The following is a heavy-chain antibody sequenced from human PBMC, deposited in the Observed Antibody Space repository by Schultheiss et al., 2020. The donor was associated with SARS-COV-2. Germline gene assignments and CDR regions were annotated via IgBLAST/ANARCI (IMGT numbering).Heavy chain of an antibody. V-gene: IGHV4-61*10. CDR1: GGSISSGSYY. Sequence: GSLRLSCTVSGGSISSGSYYWSWIRQPAGKGLEWIGEINHSGSTNYNPSLKSRVTISVDTSKNQFSLKLSSVTAADTAVYYCARGWELRTNFDYWGQGTLVTVSS. CDR2: INHSGST. D-gene: IGHD1-26*01. J-gene: IGHJ4*02. CDR3: ARGWELRTNFDY.